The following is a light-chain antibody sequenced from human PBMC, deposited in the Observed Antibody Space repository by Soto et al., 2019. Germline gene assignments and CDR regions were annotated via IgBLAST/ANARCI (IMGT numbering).Light chain of an antibody. Sequence: QSVLTQPASVSGSPGQSITISCTGASSDVGGYNFVSWYQQHPGKAPKVMIYDVSNRPSGVSNRFSGSKSGNTASLTISGLQAEDEADYYCFSYTSSTTWVFGGGTKVTVL. CDR1: SSDVGGYNF. CDR3: FSYTSSTTWV. J-gene: IGLJ3*02. V-gene: IGLV2-14*01. CDR2: DVS.